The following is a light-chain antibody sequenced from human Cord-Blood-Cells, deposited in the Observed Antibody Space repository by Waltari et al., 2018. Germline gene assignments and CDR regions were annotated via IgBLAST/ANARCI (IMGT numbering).Light chain of an antibody. CDR1: QDISNY. Sequence: PSSLSASVGDRVTITCQASQDISNYLNWYQQKPGKAPKLLIYDASNLETGVPSRFSGSGSGTDFTFTISSLQPEDIATYYCQQYDNLPYTFGQGTKLEIK. J-gene: IGKJ2*01. CDR2: DAS. CDR3: QQYDNLPYT. V-gene: IGKV1-33*01.